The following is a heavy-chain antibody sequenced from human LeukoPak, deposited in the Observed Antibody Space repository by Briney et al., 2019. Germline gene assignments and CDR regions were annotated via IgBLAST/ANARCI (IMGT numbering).Heavy chain of an antibody. Sequence: ASVKVSCKGSGYTLTELSMHWVRQAPGKGLEWMGGFDPEDGETIYAQKFQGRVTMTEDTSTDTAYMELSSLRAEDTAVYYCAREGVVVPAAMGAFDIWGQGTMVTVSS. J-gene: IGHJ3*02. CDR3: AREGVVVPAAMGAFDI. D-gene: IGHD2-2*01. CDR1: GYTLTELS. V-gene: IGHV1-24*01. CDR2: FDPEDGET.